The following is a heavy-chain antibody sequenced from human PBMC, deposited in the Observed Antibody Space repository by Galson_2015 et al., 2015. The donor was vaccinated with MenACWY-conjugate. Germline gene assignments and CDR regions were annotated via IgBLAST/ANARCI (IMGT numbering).Heavy chain of an antibody. J-gene: IGHJ3*02. D-gene: IGHD3-3*02. CDR1: GGSITSYY. CDR2: VHHTGST. CDR3: ARWEASFNAFDI. Sequence: SETLSLTCTVSGGSITSYYWNWIRQPPGKGLEWIGYVHHTGSTSYKPSLRSRVTMSVDTSNSHFSLKLSSVTAADTAVYYCARWEASFNAFDIWGRGTMVTVSS. V-gene: IGHV4-59*01.